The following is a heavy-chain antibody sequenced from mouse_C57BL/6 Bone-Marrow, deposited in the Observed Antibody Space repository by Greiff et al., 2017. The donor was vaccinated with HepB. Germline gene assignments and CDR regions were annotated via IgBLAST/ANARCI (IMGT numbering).Heavy chain of an antibody. D-gene: IGHD2-3*01. Sequence: EVKLVESGGGLVKPGGCLKLSCAASGFTFSSYAMSWVRQTPEKRLEWVATISDGGSYTYYPDNVKGRFTISRDNAKNNLYLQMSHLKSEDTAMYYCAREDGYYTWFAYWGQGTLVTVSA. CDR2: ISDGGSYT. J-gene: IGHJ3*01. CDR3: AREDGYYTWFAY. CDR1: GFTFSSYA. V-gene: IGHV5-4*01.